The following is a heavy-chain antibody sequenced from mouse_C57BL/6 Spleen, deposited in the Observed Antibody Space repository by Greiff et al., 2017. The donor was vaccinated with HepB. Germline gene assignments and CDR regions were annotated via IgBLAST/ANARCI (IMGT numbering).Heavy chain of an antibody. J-gene: IGHJ4*01. CDR2: INPSNGGT. CDR3: ARWDYYGSSPYYAMDY. D-gene: IGHD1-1*01. Sequence: VQLQQPGPELVKPGASVKLSCKASGYTFTSYWMHWVKQRPGQGLEWIGNINPSNGGTNYNEKFKSKATLTVDKSSSTAYMQLSSLTSEDSAVYYCARWDYYGSSPYYAMDYWGQGTSVTVSS. CDR1: GYTFTSYW. V-gene: IGHV1-53*01.